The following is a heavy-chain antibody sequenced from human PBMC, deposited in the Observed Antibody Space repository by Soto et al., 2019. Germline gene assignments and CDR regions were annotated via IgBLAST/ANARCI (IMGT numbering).Heavy chain of an antibody. V-gene: IGHV4-59*01. CDR2: SYYSGST. CDR1: GGSIISYY. CDR3: ARVYGDYRDD. Sequence: SETLSVTCPVSGGSIISYYWSWSRMPPGEGLGWIGYSYYSGSTNYNPSRKSRDTVSVDASKNLFSRKLTSVTAADTAVYYFARVYGDYRDDGGQGTRVTVS. J-gene: IGHJ4*02. D-gene: IGHD3-10*02.